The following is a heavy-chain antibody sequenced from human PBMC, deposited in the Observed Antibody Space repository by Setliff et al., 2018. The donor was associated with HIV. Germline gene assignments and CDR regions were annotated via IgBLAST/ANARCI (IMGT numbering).Heavy chain of an antibody. CDR1: GGTFSSYA. CDR2: ISAANGDT. D-gene: IGHD2-15*01. CDR3: AREVDDSFDI. J-gene: IGHJ3*02. V-gene: IGHV1-18*01. Sequence: GASVKVSCKASGGTFSSYAISWVRQAPGQGLEWMGWISAANGDTEYPEKLRGRGTMTIDRSTNTAYMELASLTSDDTAVYFCAREVDDSFDIWGQGTMVTVSS.